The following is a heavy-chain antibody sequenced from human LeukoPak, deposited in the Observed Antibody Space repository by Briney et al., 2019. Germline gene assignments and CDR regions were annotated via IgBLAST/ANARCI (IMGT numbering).Heavy chain of an antibody. J-gene: IGHJ5*02. D-gene: IGHD5-18*01. CDR2: IYHTGST. CDR1: GYSISSGYY. Sequence: SETLSLTCTVSGYSISSGYYWGWIRQPPGKGLERIGNIYHTGSTYYNPSLKSRVTISVDTSKNQFSLKVNSVTAADTAIYYCARGHSYGPHWFDPWGQGTLVTVSS. CDR3: ARGHSYGPHWFDP. V-gene: IGHV4-38-2*02.